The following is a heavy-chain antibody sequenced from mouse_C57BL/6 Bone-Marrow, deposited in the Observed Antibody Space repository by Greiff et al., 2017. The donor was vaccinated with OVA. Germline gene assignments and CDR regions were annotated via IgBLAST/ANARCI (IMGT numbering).Heavy chain of an antibody. V-gene: IGHV5-9-1*02. D-gene: IGHD4-1*01. CDR2: ISSGGDYI. J-gene: IGHJ3*01. CDR1: GFTFSSYA. Sequence: EVQVVESGEGLVKPGGSLKLSCAASGFTFSSYAMSWVRQTPEQRLEWVAYISSGGDYIYYADNVKGRFTISRDNARNTLYLQMSSLKAEDTAMYYGTRDRGGTGPFAYWGQGTLVTVSA. CDR3: TRDRGGTGPFAY.